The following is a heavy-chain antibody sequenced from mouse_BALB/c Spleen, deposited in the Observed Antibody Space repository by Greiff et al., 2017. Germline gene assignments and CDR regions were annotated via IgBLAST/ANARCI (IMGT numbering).Heavy chain of an antibody. Sequence: VKVVESGPGLVAPSQSLSITCTVSGFSLTSYGVHWVRQPPGKGLEWLGVIWAGGSTNYNSALMSRLSISKDNSKSQVFLKMNSLQTDDTAMYYCARELGRWFAYWGQGTLVTVSA. CDR2: IWAGGST. CDR3: ARELGRWFAY. J-gene: IGHJ3*01. CDR1: GFSLTSYG. D-gene: IGHD4-1*01. V-gene: IGHV2-9*02.